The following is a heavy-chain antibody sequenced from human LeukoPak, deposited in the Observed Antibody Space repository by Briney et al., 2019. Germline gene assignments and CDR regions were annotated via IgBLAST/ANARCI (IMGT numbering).Heavy chain of an antibody. V-gene: IGHV3-74*01. CDR3: ARAPSEVGGYYPEYFRH. CDR2: IKSDGKT. J-gene: IGHJ1*01. CDR1: RFTFSRYW. D-gene: IGHD3-22*01. Sequence: GGSLRLSCEPSRFTFSRYWMHWVRQAPGKGLVWVSRIKSDGKTNYADSVMGRFTISRDNAKNTVSLQMDSLRAEVTGVYYCARAPSEVGGYYPEYFRHWGQGTLVTVSS.